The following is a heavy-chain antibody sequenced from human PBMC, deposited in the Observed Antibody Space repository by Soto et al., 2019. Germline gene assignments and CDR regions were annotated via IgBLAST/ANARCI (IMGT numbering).Heavy chain of an antibody. CDR2: INAYNGNT. J-gene: IGHJ4*02. CDR1: GYTFTSYG. Sequence: QVQLVQSGAEVKKPGASVKVSCKASGYTFTSYGISWVRQAPGQGLEWMGWINAYNGNTNYAQKLQGRVTMTTDTTTRTAYMELRSLRSDDTAVYYRASYDSRGYSQYRGQGTLVTVSS. V-gene: IGHV1-18*01. CDR3: ASYDSRGYSQY. D-gene: IGHD3-22*01.